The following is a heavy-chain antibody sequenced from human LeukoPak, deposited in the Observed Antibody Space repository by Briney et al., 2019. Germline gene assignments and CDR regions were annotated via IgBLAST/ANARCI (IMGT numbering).Heavy chain of an antibody. V-gene: IGHV3-66*01. Sequence: GGSLRLSCAASGFTVSSNCMSWVRQAPGKGLEWVSVIYSGGSAYYADSVKGRFTISRDNSKNTLYLQMNSLRAEDTAVYYCAGDSGSYSDAFDIWGQGTMVTVSS. D-gene: IGHD1-26*01. CDR2: IYSGGSA. CDR3: AGDSGSYSDAFDI. J-gene: IGHJ3*02. CDR1: GFTVSSNC.